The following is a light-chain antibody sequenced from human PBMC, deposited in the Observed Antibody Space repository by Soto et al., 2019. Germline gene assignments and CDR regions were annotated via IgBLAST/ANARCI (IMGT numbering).Light chain of an antibody. Sequence: QSVLTQPPSVSAAPGQKVTISCSGSSSNIGNDYVSWYQQLPGTAPKLLISANGKRPSGIPDRFSGSKSGTSATLGITGLQTGDEADYYCGTWDSSLSAWVFGGGTKLTVL. CDR3: GTWDSSLSAWV. V-gene: IGLV1-51*02. CDR1: SSNIGNDY. J-gene: IGLJ3*02. CDR2: ANG.